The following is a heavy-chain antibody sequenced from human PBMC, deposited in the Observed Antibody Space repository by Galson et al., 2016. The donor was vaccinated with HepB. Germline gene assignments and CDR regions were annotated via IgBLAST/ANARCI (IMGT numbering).Heavy chain of an antibody. D-gene: IGHD1-26*01. CDR2: ISGSSEAI. CDR3: ATRLRAPAN. J-gene: IGHJ4*02. CDR1: GFTFSTYA. V-gene: IGHV3-23*01. Sequence: SLRLSCAASGFTFSTYAMSWVRQAPGKGLEWVSGISGSSEAIYYADSVKSRFTISRDNFKNALYLQMNSLRAEDTAVYYCATRLRAPANWGQGAQVTVSS.